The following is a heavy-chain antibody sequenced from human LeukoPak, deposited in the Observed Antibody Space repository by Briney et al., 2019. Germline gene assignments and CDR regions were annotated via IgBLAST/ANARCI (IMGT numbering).Heavy chain of an antibody. Sequence: GGSLRLSCAASGITFSSYGMRWVRQAPGKGLEWVAVIWYDGSNKYYADSVKGRFTISRDNSKDTLYLQMNSLRAEDTAVYYCARDRGDYLMGYWGQGTLVTVSS. CDR1: GITFSSYG. J-gene: IGHJ4*02. CDR2: IWYDGSNK. V-gene: IGHV3-33*01. CDR3: ARDRGDYLMGY. D-gene: IGHD4-17*01.